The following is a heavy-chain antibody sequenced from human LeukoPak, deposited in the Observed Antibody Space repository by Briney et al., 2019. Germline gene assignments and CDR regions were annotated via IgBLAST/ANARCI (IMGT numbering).Heavy chain of an antibody. CDR2: INPNSGGT. CDR3: ARWVTMIVGHYGMDV. D-gene: IGHD3-22*01. V-gene: IGHV1-2*02. CDR1: GYTFTGYY. Sequence: ASVKVSCKASGYTFTGYYMHWVRQAPGQGLEWMGWINPNSGGTNYAQKFQGRVTMTRDTSISTAYMELSRLGSDDTAVYYCARWVTMIVGHYGMDVWGQGTTVTVSS. J-gene: IGHJ6*02.